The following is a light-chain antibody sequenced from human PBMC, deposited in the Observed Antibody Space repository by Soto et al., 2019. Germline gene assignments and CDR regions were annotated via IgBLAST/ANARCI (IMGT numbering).Light chain of an antibody. J-gene: IGKJ4*01. CDR3: HQYNNWPLT. Sequence: EIVMTQSPATLSVSTGERATLSCRASQSVSNNLAWYQQKPGQAPRFLIYGASTRATGIPARFSGSGSGTEFTLTISSLQSEDFAVYYCHQYNNWPLTFAGGTKVEIK. CDR1: QSVSNN. V-gene: IGKV3-15*01. CDR2: GAS.